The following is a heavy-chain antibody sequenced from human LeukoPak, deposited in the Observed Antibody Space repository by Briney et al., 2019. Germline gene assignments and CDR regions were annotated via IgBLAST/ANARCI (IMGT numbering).Heavy chain of an antibody. J-gene: IGHJ5*02. CDR3: ARLAVPPDELGFDP. CDR1: GGSISSGSYY. CDR2: IYYSGST. D-gene: IGHD1-1*01. Sequence: SQTLSLTCTVSGGSISSGSYYWSWILQHPGKGLEWIGYIYYSGSTYYNPSLKSRVTISVDTSKNQFSLKLSSVTAADTAVYYCARLAVPPDELGFDPWGQGTLVTVSS. V-gene: IGHV4-31*03.